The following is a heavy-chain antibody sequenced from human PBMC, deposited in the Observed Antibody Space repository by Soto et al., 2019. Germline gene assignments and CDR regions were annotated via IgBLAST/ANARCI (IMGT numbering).Heavy chain of an antibody. CDR2: IWYDGSNK. CDR3: AREAGSGLNDYGDYGGAFDI. D-gene: IGHD4-17*01. J-gene: IGHJ3*02. Sequence: QVQLVESGGGVVQPGRSLRLSCAASGFTFSSYGMHWVRQAPGKGLEWVAVIWYDGSNKYYADSVKGRFTISRDKSKNTLYLQMNSLRAEDTAVYYCAREAGSGLNDYGDYGGAFDIWGQGTMVTVSS. CDR1: GFTFSSYG. V-gene: IGHV3-33*01.